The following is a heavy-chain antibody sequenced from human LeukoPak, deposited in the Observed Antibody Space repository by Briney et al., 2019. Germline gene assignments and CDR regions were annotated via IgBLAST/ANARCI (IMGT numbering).Heavy chain of an antibody. V-gene: IGHV3-11*01. CDR2: ISQSGSIK. CDR1: GFTFSDHY. Sequence: AGSLRLSCTVSGFTFSDHYMSWLRQAPGKGLEWISYISQSGSIKYYAESVKGRITIYSDNTQNSLFLQTNSLRADYTAVYFCTPYCSGDSGYGPGFHHGGQGTRVSVSS. J-gene: IGHJ4*02. D-gene: IGHD2-15*01. CDR3: TPYCSGDSGYGPGFHH.